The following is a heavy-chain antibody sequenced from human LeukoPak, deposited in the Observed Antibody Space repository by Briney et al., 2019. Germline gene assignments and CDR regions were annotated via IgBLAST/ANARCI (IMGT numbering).Heavy chain of an antibody. V-gene: IGHV1-24*01. CDR1: GYTLTDLS. J-gene: IGHJ4*02. CDR2: FDPEDVET. CDR3: ATDFYRGRQFDY. D-gene: IGHD2/OR15-2a*01. Sequence: ASVKVSCKVSGYTLTDLSMNWVRQAPGKGLEWMGGFDPEDVETIYAQKFQGRVTMTEDTSTETAYMELTSLRPEDTAVYYCATDFYRGRQFDYWGQGTLVTVSS.